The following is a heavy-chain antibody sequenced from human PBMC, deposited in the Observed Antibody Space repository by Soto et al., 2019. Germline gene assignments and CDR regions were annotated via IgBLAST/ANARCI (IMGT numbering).Heavy chain of an antibody. CDR3: VTYDYIWGTSRLRWAY. Sequence: EVQLVDSGGGLAKPGGSLRLSCTGSGITLSDSWMSWVRQAPGQGLEWVARIKTKREKWATDYAAPVRDRFTISSDDSRNTVYLQMSSLKIEDTAMYYCVTYDYIWGTSRLRWAYWGQGSRVTVSS. D-gene: IGHD3-16*02. CDR1: GITLSDSW. J-gene: IGHJ4*02. CDR2: IKTKREKWAT. V-gene: IGHV3-15*01.